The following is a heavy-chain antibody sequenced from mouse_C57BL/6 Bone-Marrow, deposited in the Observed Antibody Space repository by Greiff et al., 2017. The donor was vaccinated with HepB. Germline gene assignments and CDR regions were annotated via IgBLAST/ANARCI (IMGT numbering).Heavy chain of an antibody. D-gene: IGHD1-1*01. V-gene: IGHV14-4*01. CDR3: TGYYGSSGYWYFDV. CDR1: GFNIKDDY. J-gene: IGHJ1*03. CDR2: IDPENGDT. Sequence: VQLKESGAELVRPGASVKLSCTASGFNIKDDYMHWVKQRPEQGLEWIGWIDPENGDTEYASKFQGKATITADTSSNTAYLQLSSLTSEDTAVYYCTGYYGSSGYWYFDVWGTGTTVTVSS.